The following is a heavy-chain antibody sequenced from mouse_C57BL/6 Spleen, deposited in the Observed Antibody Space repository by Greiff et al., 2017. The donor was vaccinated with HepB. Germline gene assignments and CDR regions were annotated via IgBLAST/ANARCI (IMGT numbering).Heavy chain of an antibody. CDR3: ARASSYDGYYYAMDY. CDR1: GFTFSDYY. CDR2: ISNGGGST. V-gene: IGHV5-12*01. D-gene: IGHD2-3*01. J-gene: IGHJ4*01. Sequence: EVKVVESGGGLVQPGGSLKLSCAASGFTFSDYYMYWVRQTPEKRLEWVAYISNGGGSTYYPDTVKGRFTISRDNAKNTLYLQMSRLKSEDTAMYYCARASSYDGYYYAMDYWGQGTSVTVSS.